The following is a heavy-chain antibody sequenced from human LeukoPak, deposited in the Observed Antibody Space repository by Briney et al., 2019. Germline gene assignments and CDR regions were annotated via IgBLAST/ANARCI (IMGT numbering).Heavy chain of an antibody. CDR1: GGSFSGYY. Sequence: SETLSLTCAVYGGSFSGYYWSWIRQPPGKGLEWIGEINHSGSTNYNPSLKSRVTMSVDTSKNRFSLKLSSVTAADTAVYYCATYMIAGYSSGWYDYWGQGTLVTVSS. CDR2: INHSGST. CDR3: ATYMIAGYSSGWYDY. D-gene: IGHD6-19*01. J-gene: IGHJ4*02. V-gene: IGHV4-34*01.